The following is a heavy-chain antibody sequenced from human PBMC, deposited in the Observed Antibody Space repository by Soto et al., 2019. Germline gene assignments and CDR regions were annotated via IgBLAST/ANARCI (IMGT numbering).Heavy chain of an antibody. J-gene: IGHJ4*02. CDR1: GLTFSQAS. V-gene: IGHV3-15*01. D-gene: IGHD4-17*01. CDR2: IKRKSHGGTI. CDR3: TSREGLRSDY. Sequence: EVQLVESGGGLVKPGGALRLSCVASGLTFSQASLNWVRQAPGKGLEWVGRIKRKSHGGTIDYAAPVKGRFTISRDDSTNTLYLQMNSLKTEDTGVYYCTSREGLRSDYWGQGTLVTVSS.